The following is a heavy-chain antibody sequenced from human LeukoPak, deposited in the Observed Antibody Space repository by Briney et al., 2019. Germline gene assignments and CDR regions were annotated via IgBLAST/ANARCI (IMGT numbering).Heavy chain of an antibody. CDR3: ARVSRNGWLQYFDY. Sequence: SETLSLTCAVYGGSFSGYYWSWTRQPPGKGLEWIGEINHSGSTNYNPSLKSRVTISVDTSKNQFSLKLSSVTAADTAVYYCARVSRNGWLQYFDYWGQGTLVTVSS. CDR2: INHSGST. V-gene: IGHV4-34*01. J-gene: IGHJ4*02. CDR1: GGSFSGYY. D-gene: IGHD5-24*01.